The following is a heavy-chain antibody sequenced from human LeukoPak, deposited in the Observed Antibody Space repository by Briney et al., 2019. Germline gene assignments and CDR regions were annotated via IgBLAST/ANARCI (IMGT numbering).Heavy chain of an antibody. CDR2: ISYDGSNK. CDR3: AKDGMYYYDSSGYHHLDY. D-gene: IGHD3-22*01. J-gene: IGHJ4*02. CDR1: GFTFSSYS. Sequence: GGSLRLSCAASGFTFSSYSMHWVRQAPGKGLEWVALISYDGSNKYYADSVKGRFTISRDNSKNTVYLQMNSLRAEDTAVYYCAKDGMYYYDSSGYHHLDYWGQGTLVTVSS. V-gene: IGHV3-30*18.